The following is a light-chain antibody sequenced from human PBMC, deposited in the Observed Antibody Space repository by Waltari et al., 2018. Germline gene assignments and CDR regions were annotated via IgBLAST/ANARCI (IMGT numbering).Light chain of an antibody. CDR3: SGLI. J-gene: IGKJ4*01. Sequence: QSTQSPSSLVAFVGASVTITCRSSQTLFGWLDWFPERPGKPPKLLIYKTAVLVTGVPSRFSGSGSGTEFTLTIYNFQPDDVGTYYCSGLIFGGGTQVEIK. V-gene: IGKV1-5*03. CDR1: QTLFGW. CDR2: KTA.